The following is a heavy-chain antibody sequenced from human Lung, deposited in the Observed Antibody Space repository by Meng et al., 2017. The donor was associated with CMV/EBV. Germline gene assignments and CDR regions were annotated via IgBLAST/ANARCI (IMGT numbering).Heavy chain of an antibody. V-gene: IGHV4-59*01. CDR2: ISYTGST. D-gene: IGHD3/OR15-3a*01. J-gene: IGHJ4*02. CDR1: GGSISSSH. CDR3: SRDGTGFYFDY. Sequence: SETLSLTCTVSGGSISSSHWSSIRQPPGMGLEWIVYISYTGSTNYNPSLNSRVTISLDTSMNQFSLRLNSVTAAHTDLYYWSRDGTGFYFDYWCQATLVTVSS.